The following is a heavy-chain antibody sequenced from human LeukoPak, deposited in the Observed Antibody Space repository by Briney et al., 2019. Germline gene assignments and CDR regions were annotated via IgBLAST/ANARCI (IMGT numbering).Heavy chain of an antibody. Sequence: SVKVSCKVSGYTLTELSMHWVRQAPGKGLEWMGGFDPEDGETIYAQKFQGRVTMTEDTSTDTAYMELSSLRSEDTAVYYCATVSRDGDFGVVIISPYWFDPWGQGTLVTVSS. CDR3: ATVSRDGDFGVVIISPYWFDP. D-gene: IGHD3-3*01. CDR1: GYTLTELS. CDR2: FDPEDGET. V-gene: IGHV1-24*01. J-gene: IGHJ5*02.